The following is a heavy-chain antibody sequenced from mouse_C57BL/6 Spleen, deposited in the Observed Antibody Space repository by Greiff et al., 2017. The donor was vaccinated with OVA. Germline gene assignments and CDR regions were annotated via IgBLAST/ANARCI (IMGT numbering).Heavy chain of an antibody. J-gene: IGHJ4*01. D-gene: IGHD2-2*01. CDR2: ISSGSSTI. CDR1: GFTFSDYG. CDR3: ARRMVTTGYYAMDY. Sequence: EVKVVESGGGLVKPGGSLKLSCAASGFTFSDYGMHWVSQAPEKGLEWVAYISSGSSTIYYADTVKGRFTISRDNAKNTLFLQMTSLRSEDTAMYYCARRMVTTGYYAMDYWGQGTSVTVSS. V-gene: IGHV5-17*01.